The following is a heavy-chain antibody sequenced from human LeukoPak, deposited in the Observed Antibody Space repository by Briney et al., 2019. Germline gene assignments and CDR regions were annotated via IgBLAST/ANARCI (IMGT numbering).Heavy chain of an antibody. CDR2: IYPGDSDT. V-gene: IGHV5-51*01. CDR1: GYSFTNYW. D-gene: IGHD3-22*01. CDR3: ARQPYYYDSNGYSRIWFDP. Sequence: GESLKISCTGSGYSFTNYWIAWVRQMPGKGLEWMGIIYPGDSDTRYSPSFQGQVTISADKSISTAYLQWSSLKASDTAMYYCARQPYYYDSNGYSRIWFDPWGQGTLVTVSS. J-gene: IGHJ5*02.